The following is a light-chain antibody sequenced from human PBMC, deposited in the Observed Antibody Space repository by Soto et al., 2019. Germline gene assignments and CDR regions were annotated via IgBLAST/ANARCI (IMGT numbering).Light chain of an antibody. CDR1: QSLLHSKGYNC. CDR2: LGS. V-gene: IGKV2-28*01. CDR3: MQSLQTPLT. J-gene: IGKJ4*01. Sequence: EIVMTQSPLSLPVTPGEPASISCRSSQSLLHSKGYNCLDWYLQKPGQSPQLLIYLGSNRASGVPDRFSGSGSGTDFTLRISRVEAEDVGVYYCMQSLQTPLTFGGGTKVEIK.